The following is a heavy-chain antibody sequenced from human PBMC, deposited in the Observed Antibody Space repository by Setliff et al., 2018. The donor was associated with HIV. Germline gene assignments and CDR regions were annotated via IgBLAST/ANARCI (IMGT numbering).Heavy chain of an antibody. V-gene: IGHV4-61*02. D-gene: IGHD3-3*01. CDR3: ARVPFTTGFDY. Sequence: SETLSLTCTVSGVSISSGSYYWSWIRQSAGKGLEWIGRIYTSGSTNDNPSLKSRITISVDTSNNQFSLRLSSVTAADTAVYYCARVPFTTGFDYWGQGILVTVSS. CDR2: IYTSGST. CDR1: GVSISSGSYY. J-gene: IGHJ4*02.